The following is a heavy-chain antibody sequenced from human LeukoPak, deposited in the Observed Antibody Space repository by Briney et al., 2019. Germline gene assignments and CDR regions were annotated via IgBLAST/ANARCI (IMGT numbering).Heavy chain of an antibody. J-gene: IGHJ6*03. Sequence: PSETLSLTCTVSGGSISSYYWSWIRQPAAKGLEWIGRIYTSGSTNYNPSLKSRVTISVDKSKNQFSLKLSSVTAADTAVYYCARVHSLAYSSGWDYYYYYMDVWGKGTTVTVSS. D-gene: IGHD6-19*01. V-gene: IGHV4-4*07. CDR2: IYTSGST. CDR3: ARVHSLAYSSGWDYYYYYMDV. CDR1: GGSISSYY.